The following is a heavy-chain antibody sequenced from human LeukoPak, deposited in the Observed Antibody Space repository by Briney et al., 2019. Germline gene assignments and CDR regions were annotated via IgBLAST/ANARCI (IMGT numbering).Heavy chain of an antibody. V-gene: IGHV3-30*18. CDR3: AKDRIVISFGDVSKH. Sequence: GRALRLSCAASGFIFSGYGMHWVRQAPGKGLEWVALILHDESTIHYADSVKGRFTISRDNSKNTLYLQMNNLRVEDTAIYYCAKDRIVISFGDVSKHWGQGTLVTVSS. D-gene: IGHD3-10*01. CDR2: ILHDESTI. CDR1: GFIFSGYG. J-gene: IGHJ1*01.